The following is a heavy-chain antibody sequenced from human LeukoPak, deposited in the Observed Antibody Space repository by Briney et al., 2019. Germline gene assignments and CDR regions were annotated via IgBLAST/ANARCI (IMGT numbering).Heavy chain of an antibody. J-gene: IGHJ4*02. D-gene: IGHD1-14*01. V-gene: IGHV3-53*01. CDR3: ARGVEPLAANTLAY. Sequence: GGSLRLSCAASGFTLITNDMTWVRQAPGKGLEWVSVLYSDGNTKYSDSVQGRFTISRDNSKNTLYLEMNSLSPDDTAVYYCARGVEPLAANTLAYWGQGTLVTVSS. CDR2: LYSDGNT. CDR1: GFTLITND.